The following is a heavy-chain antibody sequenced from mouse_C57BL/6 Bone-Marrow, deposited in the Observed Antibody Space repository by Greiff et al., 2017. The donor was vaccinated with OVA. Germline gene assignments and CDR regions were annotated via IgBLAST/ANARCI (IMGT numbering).Heavy chain of an antibody. D-gene: IGHD1-1*01. J-gene: IGHJ1*03. CDR3: ARFTTVVANWYFDV. CDR2: IYPSDSYT. Sequence: VQLQQPGAELVMPGASVKLSCKASGYTFTSYWMHWVKQRPGQGLEWIGEIYPSDSYTNYNQKFQGKSTLTVDKSSRTAYLPLSSLTSADSAVYYCARFTTVVANWYFDVWGTGTTVTVSS. V-gene: IGHV1-69*01. CDR1: GYTFTSYW.